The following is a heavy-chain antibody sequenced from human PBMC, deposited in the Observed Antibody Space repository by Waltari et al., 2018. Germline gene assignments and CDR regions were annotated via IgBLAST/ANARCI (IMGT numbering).Heavy chain of an antibody. J-gene: IGHJ6*02. CDR1: GGTFSSYA. D-gene: IGHD3-16*02. CDR2: SIPIFGTA. CDR3: ARDLSISPNYYYYGMDV. Sequence: QVQLVQSGAEVKKPGSSVKVSCKASGGTFSSYAISWVRQAPGQGLEWMGGSIPIFGTANYAQKFQGRVTITADESTSTAYMELSSLRAEDTAVYYCARDLSISPNYYYYGMDVWGQGTTVTVSS. V-gene: IGHV1-69*01.